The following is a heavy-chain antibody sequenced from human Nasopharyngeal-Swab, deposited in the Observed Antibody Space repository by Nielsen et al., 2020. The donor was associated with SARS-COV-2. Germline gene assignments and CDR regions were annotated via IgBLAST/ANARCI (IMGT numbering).Heavy chain of an antibody. Sequence: SCAAAGFTFSSDGMHGVRQAPGKGLEWVAVITYDGSNKYYADSVKGRFTISTDNSKNTLYLQMNSLRAEDTAVYYCAKDAGYYDILTGYYLSLGYGMDVWGQGTTVTVSS. CDR1: GFTFSSDG. CDR3: AKDAGYYDILTGYYLSLGYGMDV. V-gene: IGHV3-30*18. CDR2: ITYDGSNK. J-gene: IGHJ6*02. D-gene: IGHD3-9*01.